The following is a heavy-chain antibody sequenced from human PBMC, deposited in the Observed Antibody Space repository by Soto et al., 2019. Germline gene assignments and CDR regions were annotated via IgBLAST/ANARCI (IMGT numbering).Heavy chain of an antibody. D-gene: IGHD6-13*01. CDR3: ARGVRPVAGSSWFHY. CDR2: IIPIFGTA. CDR1: GGTFSSYA. Sequence: GASLKVSCKASGGTFSSYAISWVRQAPGQGLEWMGGIIPIFGTANYAQKFQGRVTITADESTSTAYMELSSLRSEDTAVYYCARGVRPVAGSSWFHYWGQGTLVTVSS. V-gene: IGHV1-69*13. J-gene: IGHJ4*02.